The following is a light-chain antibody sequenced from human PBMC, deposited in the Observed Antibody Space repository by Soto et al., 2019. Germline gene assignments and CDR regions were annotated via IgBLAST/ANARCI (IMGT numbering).Light chain of an antibody. J-gene: IGKJ1*01. V-gene: IGKV3-20*01. CDR1: QSVSNNY. Sequence: EIVLTQSPGTLSLSPGERATLSCRASQSVSNNYVAWYQQKPGQAPRLLIYDASSRATGIPDRFSCSGSGTDFTLTISRLELEDFAVYYCQQCATSPLTFGQGTRVDIK. CDR2: DAS. CDR3: QQCATSPLT.